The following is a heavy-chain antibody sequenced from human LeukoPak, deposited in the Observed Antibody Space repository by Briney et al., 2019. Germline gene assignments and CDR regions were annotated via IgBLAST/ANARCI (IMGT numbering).Heavy chain of an antibody. J-gene: IGHJ4*02. V-gene: IGHV5-51*01. CDR1: EYSFPNYC. D-gene: IGHD6-13*01. CDR3: AIGRGGQQLGDY. Sequence: GESLKISCKHSEYSFPNYCIGWVRQMPGKGLEWMGIIYPDDSDTRYSPSFQGQVTISADKSISTAYLQWSSLKASDTAMYYCAIGRGGQQLGDYWGQGTLVTVSS. CDR2: IYPDDSDT.